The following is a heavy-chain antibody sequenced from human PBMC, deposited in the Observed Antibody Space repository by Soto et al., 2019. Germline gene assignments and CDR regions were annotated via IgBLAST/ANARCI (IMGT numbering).Heavy chain of an antibody. V-gene: IGHV3-30-3*01. CDR3: ARAHSSSWWSYFDY. CDR1: GFTFSSYA. Sequence: QVQLVESGGGVVQPGRSLSLSCAASGFTFSSYAMHWVRQAPGKGLAWVAVISYDGSNKYYADSVKGRFTISRDNSKNTLYLQMNSVRAEDTAVYYCARAHSSSWWSYFDYWGQGTLVTVSS. J-gene: IGHJ4*02. CDR2: ISYDGSNK. D-gene: IGHD6-13*01.